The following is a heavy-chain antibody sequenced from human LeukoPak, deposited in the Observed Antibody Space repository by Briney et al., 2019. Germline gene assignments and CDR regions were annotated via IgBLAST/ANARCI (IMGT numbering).Heavy chain of an antibody. Sequence: ASVKVSFKASGYTFTGYYMHWVRQAPGQGLEWMGWINPNSDDTNYAQKFQGRVTMTRDTSISTAYMELSRLRSDDTAVYYCASGDQHHQLPYWGQGTLVAVSS. J-gene: IGHJ4*02. CDR2: INPNSDDT. CDR3: ASGDQHHQLPY. V-gene: IGHV1-2*02. D-gene: IGHD2-2*01. CDR1: GYTFTGYY.